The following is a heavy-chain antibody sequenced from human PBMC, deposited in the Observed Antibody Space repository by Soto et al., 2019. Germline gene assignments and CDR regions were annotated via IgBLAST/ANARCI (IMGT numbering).Heavy chain of an antibody. D-gene: IGHD3-9*01. CDR1: GYTFTSYA. J-gene: IGHJ4*02. Sequence: QVPLVQSGAEVKKPGASVKVSCKASGYTFTSYAMHWVRQAPGQRLEWMGWINAGNGNTKYSQKFQGRVTITRDTSASTAYMELSSLRSEDTAVYYCARVALRYFDWLSTFDYWGQGTLVTVSS. CDR2: INAGNGNT. CDR3: ARVALRYFDWLSTFDY. V-gene: IGHV1-3*01.